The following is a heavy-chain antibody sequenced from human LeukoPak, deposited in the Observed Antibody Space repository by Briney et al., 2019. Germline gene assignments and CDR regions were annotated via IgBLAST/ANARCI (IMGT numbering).Heavy chain of an antibody. J-gene: IGHJ4*02. D-gene: IGHD5-12*01. V-gene: IGHV1-2*06. Sequence: ASVKVSCKASGYTFTGYYMHWVRQSPGQGLEWMGRINPNSGGTNYAQKFQGRVTMTRDTSISTAYMELSRLRSDDTAVYYCARSDGYSGYDYEDYWGQGALVTVSS. CDR3: ARSDGYSGYDYEDY. CDR2: INPNSGGT. CDR1: GYTFTGYY.